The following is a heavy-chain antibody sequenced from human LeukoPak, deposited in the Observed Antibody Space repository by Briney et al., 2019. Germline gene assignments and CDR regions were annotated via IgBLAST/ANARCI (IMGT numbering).Heavy chain of an antibody. CDR2: IYTSGST. J-gene: IGHJ3*02. V-gene: IGHV4-4*07. CDR1: GGSLSSYH. CDR3: ARGFDSSSGWYPAFDI. D-gene: IGHD6-19*01. Sequence: SETLSLTCTVSGGSLSSYHWNWIRQPAGKGLEWIGRIYTSGSTNYNPSLKSRVTMSVDTSKNQFSLKLSSVTAADTAMYYCARGFDSSSGWYPAFDIWGHGTMGTVSS.